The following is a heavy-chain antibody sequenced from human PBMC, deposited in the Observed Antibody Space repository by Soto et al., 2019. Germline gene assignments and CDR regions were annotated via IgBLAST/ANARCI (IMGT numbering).Heavy chain of an antibody. CDR2: IYYSGST. CDR3: AKSLWDTSGWKTDY. J-gene: IGHJ4*02. V-gene: IGHV4-31*11. Sequence: SQTMSLTWAVADGSNGSLGYCWSRIRQNPGKGLEWIGYIYYSGSTYYNPSLKSRVTISVDTSKNQFSLKLSSVTAADTAVYYCAKSLWDTSGWKTDYWGQGTLVTVSS. CDR1: DGSNGSLGYC. D-gene: IGHD6-19*01.